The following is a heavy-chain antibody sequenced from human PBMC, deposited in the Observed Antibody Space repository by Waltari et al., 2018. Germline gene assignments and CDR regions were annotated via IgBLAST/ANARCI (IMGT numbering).Heavy chain of an antibody. CDR3: ARPREVRGIHFWYFDL. CDR1: GVSVSSSY. J-gene: IGHJ2*01. Sequence: QVQLQESGPGLVKPSETLSLTCTVSGVSVSSSYWSWIRQSPGKGPEWIGYIYYSGGTNYNPSLKSRVTVSVDASKNQFSLKLRSVTAADTAVYYCARPREVRGIHFWYFDLWGRGTLVTVSS. D-gene: IGHD3-10*01. CDR2: IYYSGGT. V-gene: IGHV4-59*08.